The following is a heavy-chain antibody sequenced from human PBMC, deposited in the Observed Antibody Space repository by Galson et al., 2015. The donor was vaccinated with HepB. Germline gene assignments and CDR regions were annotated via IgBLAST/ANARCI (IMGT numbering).Heavy chain of an antibody. J-gene: IGHJ4*02. V-gene: IGHV3-64D*06. CDR3: AKVNYGSGSYDDY. CDR2: ISGNGDIT. CDR1: GFTFRNYA. Sequence: SLRLSCAASGFTFRNYAMHWARQAPGKGLDFVSAISGNGDITYYADSVKGRFSISRDNSKNIVYFQMTSLRPEDTAVYYCAKVNYGSGSYDDYWGQGTLLTVSS. D-gene: IGHD3-10*01.